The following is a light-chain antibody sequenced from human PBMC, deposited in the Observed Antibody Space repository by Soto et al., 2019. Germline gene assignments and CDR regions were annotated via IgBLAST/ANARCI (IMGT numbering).Light chain of an antibody. Sequence: DIQMTQSPSPVSASVGDRVTITCRASQGIGGWLAWYQQKPGKAPNLLIYAASSLQSGVPSRFSGNGSGTDFTLTISGLLPVDAATYYCLQANSFPPAFGGGTKVEIK. CDR1: QGIGGW. CDR2: AAS. J-gene: IGKJ4*01. V-gene: IGKV1-12*01. CDR3: LQANSFPPA.